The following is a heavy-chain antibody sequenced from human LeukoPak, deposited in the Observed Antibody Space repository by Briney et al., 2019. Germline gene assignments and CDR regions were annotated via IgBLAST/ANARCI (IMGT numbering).Heavy chain of an antibody. CDR3: AKRGVVIRVILVGFHKEAYYFDS. CDR2: ISDTGGRT. J-gene: IGHJ4*02. V-gene: IGHV3-23*01. Sequence: GGSLRLSCAVSGITLSNYGMTWVRQAPGKGLEWVAGISDTGGRTNYADSVKGRFTISRDNPKSTLYLQMNSLRAEDTAVYFCAKRGVVIRVILVGFHKEAYYFDSWGQGALVTVSS. D-gene: IGHD3-22*01. CDR1: GITLSNYG.